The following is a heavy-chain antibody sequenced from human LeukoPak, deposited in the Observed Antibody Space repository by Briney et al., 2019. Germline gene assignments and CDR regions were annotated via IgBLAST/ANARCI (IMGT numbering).Heavy chain of an antibody. V-gene: IGHV4-34*01. D-gene: IGHD3-10*01. J-gene: IGHJ4*02. Sequence: PSETLSLTCAVYGGSFSGYYWSWIRQPPGKGLEWIGEINHSGSTNYNPSLKSRVTISVDTSKNQFSLKLTSVTAADTAVYYCARAENYHGSGSYPPGYWGQGTLVTVSS. CDR2: INHSGST. CDR1: GGSFSGYY. CDR3: ARAENYHGSGSYPPGY.